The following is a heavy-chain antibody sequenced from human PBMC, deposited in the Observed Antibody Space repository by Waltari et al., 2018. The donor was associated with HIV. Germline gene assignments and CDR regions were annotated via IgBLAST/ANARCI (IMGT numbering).Heavy chain of an antibody. CDR3: ATYIVVVVAATGGSFDY. J-gene: IGHJ4*02. CDR1: GCSIRSSRYY. Sequence: QLQLQESGPGLVKPSETLSLTCTVPGCSIRSSRYYWGWIRQPPGKGLEWIGSIYYSGSTYYNPSLKSRVTISVDTSKNQFSLKLSSVTAADTAVYYCATYIVVVVAATGGSFDYWGQGTLVTVSS. V-gene: IGHV4-39*01. D-gene: IGHD2-15*01. CDR2: IYYSGST.